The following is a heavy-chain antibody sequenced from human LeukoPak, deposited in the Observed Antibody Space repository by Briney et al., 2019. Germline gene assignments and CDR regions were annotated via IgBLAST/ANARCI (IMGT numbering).Heavy chain of an antibody. D-gene: IGHD2-15*01. CDR3: ARVLGYCSGGRCSHFDY. V-gene: IGHV1-8*01. Sequence: ASVKVSCKASGYTFTSYDINWVRQATGQGLEWMGWMNPNNGNIGYAQKFQCRVTMTRNTSISTAYMELSSLRSEDTAVYYCARVLGYCSGGRCSHFDYWGQGALVTVSS. CDR1: GYTFTSYD. J-gene: IGHJ4*02. CDR2: MNPNNGNI.